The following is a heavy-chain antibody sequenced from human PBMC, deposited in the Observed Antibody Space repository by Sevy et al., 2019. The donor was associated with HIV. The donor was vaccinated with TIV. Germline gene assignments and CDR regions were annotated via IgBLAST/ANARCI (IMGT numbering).Heavy chain of an antibody. D-gene: IGHD1-26*01. Sequence: GGSLRLSCAASGFTFSSYDMSWVRQAPGKGLEWVSAISGSGGSTYYADSVKGRFTISRDNSKNTLYLQMNSLRAEDTAVYYCAKIQVGATTGDAFDIWGQGTMVTVSS. V-gene: IGHV3-23*01. CDR3: AKIQVGATTGDAFDI. CDR1: GFTFSSYD. CDR2: ISGSGGST. J-gene: IGHJ3*02.